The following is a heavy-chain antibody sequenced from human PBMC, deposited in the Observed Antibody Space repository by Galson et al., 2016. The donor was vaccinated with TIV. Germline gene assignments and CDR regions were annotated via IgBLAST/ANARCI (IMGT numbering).Heavy chain of an antibody. V-gene: IGHV3-66*02. CDR2: ISSGGST. Sequence: SLRLSCAASGLTVKSNYMTWVRQAPGRGLEWVSIISSGGSTNYVDSVKGRFTISRDFSKNTLFLQMHSLRAEDSAVYYCARDRRHCGNECYLYYYYGMDVWGPGTTVTVSS. CDR1: GLTVKSNY. D-gene: IGHD2-21*01. CDR3: ARDRRHCGNECYLYYYYGMDV. J-gene: IGHJ6*02.